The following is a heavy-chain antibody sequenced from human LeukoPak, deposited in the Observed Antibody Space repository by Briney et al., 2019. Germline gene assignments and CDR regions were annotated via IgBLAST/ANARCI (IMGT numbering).Heavy chain of an antibody. CDR3: ARRTNTGGHHY. D-gene: IGHD1-14*01. J-gene: IGHJ4*02. CDR2: IYYSGST. V-gene: IGHV4-59*01. Sequence: SETLSLTCTVSGGSISSYYWSWIRQPPGKGLEWIGYIYYSGSTNYNPSLKSRVTISVDTSKNQFSLKLSSVTAADTAVYYCARRTNTGGHHYWGQGTLVTVSS. CDR1: GGSISSYY.